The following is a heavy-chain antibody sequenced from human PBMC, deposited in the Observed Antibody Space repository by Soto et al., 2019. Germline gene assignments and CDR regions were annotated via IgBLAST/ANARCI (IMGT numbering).Heavy chain of an antibody. J-gene: IGHJ4*02. V-gene: IGHV3-23*01. CDR1: GFTFSSYA. CDR3: AVRGYSYGSPNLNFDY. CDR2: ISGSGGST. D-gene: IGHD5-18*01. Sequence: GGSLRLSCAASGFTFSSYAMSWVRQAPGKGLEWVSAISGSGGSTYYADSVKGRFTISRDNSKHTLYLQMNSLRAEDTAVYYCAVRGYSYGSPNLNFDYWGQGTLVTVSS.